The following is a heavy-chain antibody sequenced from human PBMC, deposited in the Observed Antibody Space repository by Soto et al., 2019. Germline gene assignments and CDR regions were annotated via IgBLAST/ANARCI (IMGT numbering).Heavy chain of an antibody. V-gene: IGHV3-11*01. J-gene: IGHJ4*02. Sequence: QVQLVESGGGLVKPEGSLRLSCAASGFTFSAYYMSWVRQAPGKGLEWVSYISDSGSLTHYGDSVKGRFTISRDNAKASLYLQMDSLRAEDTAIYYCARELVLGVGALSQWGQGTLVTVSS. D-gene: IGHD1-26*01. CDR2: ISDSGSLT. CDR1: GFTFSAYY. CDR3: ARELVLGVGALSQ.